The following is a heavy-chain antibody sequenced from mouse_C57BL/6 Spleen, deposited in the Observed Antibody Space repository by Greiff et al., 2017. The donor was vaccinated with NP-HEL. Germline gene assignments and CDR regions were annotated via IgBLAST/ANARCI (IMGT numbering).Heavy chain of an antibody. V-gene: IGHV1-18*01. CDR2: INPNNGGT. J-gene: IGHJ3*01. D-gene: IGHD2-4*01. CDR3: ARGGYDYGLAWFAY. CDR1: GYTFTDYN. Sequence: EVQLQQSGPELVKPGASVKIPCKASGYTFTDYNMAWVQQSPGKSLEWIGDINPNNGGTIYNQKFKGKATLTVDKSSSTAYMELRSLTSEDTAVYYCARGGYDYGLAWFAYWGQGTLVTVSA.